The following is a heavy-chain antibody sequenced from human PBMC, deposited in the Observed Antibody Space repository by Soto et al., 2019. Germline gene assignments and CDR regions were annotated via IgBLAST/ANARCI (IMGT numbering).Heavy chain of an antibody. Sequence: GASVKVSCKASGGTFSSYAISWVRQAPGQGLEWMGGIIPIFGTANYAQKFQGRVTITADESTSTAYMELSSLRSEDTAVYYCAREGGSPGRYYYYYGMDVWGQGTTVTVSS. V-gene: IGHV1-69*13. CDR3: AREGGSPGRYYYYYGMDV. CDR1: GGTFSSYA. J-gene: IGHJ6*02. CDR2: IIPIFGTA. D-gene: IGHD5-12*01.